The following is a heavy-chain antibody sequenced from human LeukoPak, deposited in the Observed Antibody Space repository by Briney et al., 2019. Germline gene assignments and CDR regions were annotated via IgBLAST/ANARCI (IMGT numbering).Heavy chain of an antibody. CDR1: GFTFSSYG. J-gene: IGHJ6*02. Sequence: GRSLRLSCAASGFTFSSYGMHWVRQAPGKGLEWVAVISYDGSNKYYADSVKGRFTISRDNSKNTLYLQMNSLRAEDTAVYYCARGRGFWSGYPYGMDVWGQGTTVTVSS. CDR2: ISYDGSNK. V-gene: IGHV3-30*03. D-gene: IGHD3-3*01. CDR3: ARGRGFWSGYPYGMDV.